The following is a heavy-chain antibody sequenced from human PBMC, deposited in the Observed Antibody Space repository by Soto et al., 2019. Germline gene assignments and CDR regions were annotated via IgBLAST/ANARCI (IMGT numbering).Heavy chain of an antibody. CDR1: GYSFSNWW. V-gene: IGHV5-51*01. CDR2: IYPSDSQT. Sequence: GGSLKISCKGSGYSFSNWWIAWVRQMPGKGLEYMGIIYPSDSQTRYSPSLQGQVTISADKSISTAYLQWSSLKASDTAIYYCARHGFYGDYSSNYFDPWGQGTLVTVSS. J-gene: IGHJ5*02. CDR3: ARHGFYGDYSSNYFDP. D-gene: IGHD4-17*01.